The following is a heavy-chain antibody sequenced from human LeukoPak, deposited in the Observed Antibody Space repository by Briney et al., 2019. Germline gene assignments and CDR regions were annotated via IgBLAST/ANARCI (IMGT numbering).Heavy chain of an antibody. V-gene: IGHV3-11*04. CDR3: AREAGYSSSWHSNY. CDR2: ISSSGSTI. Sequence: GGSLRLSCAASGFTFSDYYMSWIRQAPGKGLEWVSYISSSGSTIYYADSVKGRFTIARDNAKNSLYLQMNSLRATDKACDYGAREAGYSSSWHSNYWGQGTLVTVSS. CDR1: GFTFSDYY. J-gene: IGHJ4*02. D-gene: IGHD6-13*01.